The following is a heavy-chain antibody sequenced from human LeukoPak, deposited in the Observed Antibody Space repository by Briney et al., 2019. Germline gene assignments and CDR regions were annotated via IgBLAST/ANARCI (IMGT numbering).Heavy chain of an antibody. CDR2: IYYSGST. Sequence: SQTLSLTCTVSGASISSYYWSWIRQPPGKGLEWIGYIYYSGSTNYNPSLKSRVTISVDTSKNQFILKLSSVTAADTAVYYCARTGYSYGLNWFDPWGQGTLVTVSS. D-gene: IGHD5-18*01. CDR1: GASISSYY. J-gene: IGHJ5*02. CDR3: ARTGYSYGLNWFDP. V-gene: IGHV4-59*08.